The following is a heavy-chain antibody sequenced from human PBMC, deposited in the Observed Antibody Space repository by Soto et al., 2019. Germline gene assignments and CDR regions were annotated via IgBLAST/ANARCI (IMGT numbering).Heavy chain of an antibody. CDR2: ISSSGSTI. V-gene: IGHV3-11*01. D-gene: IGHD2-15*01. Sequence: QVQLVESGGGLVKPGGSLRLSCAASGFTFSDYYMSWIRKAPGKGLEWISYISSSGSTIYYADSVKGRFTVSRDNAKDSLWLQVNSLRAEDTAVYYCARNGYCSRDACSYGVDVWGQGTTVTVSS. CDR3: ARNGYCSRDACSYGVDV. J-gene: IGHJ6*02. CDR1: GFTFSDYY.